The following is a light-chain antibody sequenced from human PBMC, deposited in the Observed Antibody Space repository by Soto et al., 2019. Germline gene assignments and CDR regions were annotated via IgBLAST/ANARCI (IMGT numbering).Light chain of an antibody. CDR3: QPYNNWPLT. Sequence: EIVMTQSPATLSVSPGERATLSCRASQSVSNDLAWYQQKPGQAPRLLIYGASTRATGIPARFSGSGSGTEFTLTISSLQSEDFAVYYCQPYNNWPLTVGGGTKVEVK. CDR2: GAS. J-gene: IGKJ4*01. CDR1: QSVSND. V-gene: IGKV3-15*01.